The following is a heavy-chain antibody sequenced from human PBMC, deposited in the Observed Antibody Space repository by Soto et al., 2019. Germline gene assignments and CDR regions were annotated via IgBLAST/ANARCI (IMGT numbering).Heavy chain of an antibody. CDR3: ARPTTVTRKDAFDI. D-gene: IGHD4-17*01. CDR1: GDANSVDT. J-gene: IGHJ3*02. V-gene: IGHV1-69*02. Sequence: CKAVGDANSVDTVSRGRLKPRQGLEWMGRIIPILGIANYAQKFQGRVTITADKSTSTAYMELSSLRSEDTAVYYCARPTTVTRKDAFDIWGQGTMVTV. CDR2: IIPILGIA.